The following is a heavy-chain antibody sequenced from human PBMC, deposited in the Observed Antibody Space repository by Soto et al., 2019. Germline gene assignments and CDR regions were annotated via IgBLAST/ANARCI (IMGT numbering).Heavy chain of an antibody. Sequence: GESLKISXKGSGYSFTSYWISWVRQMPGKGLEWMGRIDTSDSYTNYSPSFQGHVTISADKSISTAFLQWSSLKASDTAMYYCARVDILTRSYAFDIWGQGTMVTVSS. CDR3: ARVDILTRSYAFDI. CDR1: GYSFTSYW. V-gene: IGHV5-10-1*01. D-gene: IGHD3-9*01. CDR2: IDTSDSYT. J-gene: IGHJ3*02.